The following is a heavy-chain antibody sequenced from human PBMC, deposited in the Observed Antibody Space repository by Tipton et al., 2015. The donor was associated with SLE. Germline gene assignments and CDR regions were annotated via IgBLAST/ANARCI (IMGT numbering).Heavy chain of an antibody. Sequence: LRLSCTVSGDTISDHYLSWIRQPPGKGLEWIGYISYSGSTNYSPSLKSRVTISLDTSKTQFSLNLRSVTAADTAIYYCARGGYSSGWYGDYFVYCGQGTLVTVSS. CDR1: GDTISDHY. CDR2: ISYSGST. D-gene: IGHD6-19*01. V-gene: IGHV4-59*11. CDR3: ARGGYSSGWYGDYFVY. J-gene: IGHJ4*02.